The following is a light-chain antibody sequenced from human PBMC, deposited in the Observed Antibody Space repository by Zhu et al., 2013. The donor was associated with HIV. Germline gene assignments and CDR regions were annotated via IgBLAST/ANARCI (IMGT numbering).Light chain of an antibody. Sequence: EIVLTQSPGTLSLSPGERATLSCRANQSVRNDYIAWYQQKPRQAPRVLIFGVSSRVKGIPDRFGGSGSGTDFTLTVSSVEPEDFALYYCQQYGDSPPFTFGPGTKVDIK. J-gene: IGKJ3*01. CDR3: QQYGDSPPFT. V-gene: IGKV3-20*01. CDR1: QSVRNDY. CDR2: GVS.